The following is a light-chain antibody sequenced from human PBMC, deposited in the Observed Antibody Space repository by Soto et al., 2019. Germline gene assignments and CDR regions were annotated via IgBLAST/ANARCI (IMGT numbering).Light chain of an antibody. CDR2: DND. Sequence: QSVLTQPPSVSAAPGQKVTISCSGSSSNIATYYVSWYQQLPGTAPKLLIYDNDRRPSEIPDRFSGSKSGTSATLAITGLQTGDEADYFCATWDSGLTVVIGGGTKLTVL. CDR1: SSNIATYY. V-gene: IGLV1-51*01. CDR3: ATWDSGLTVV. J-gene: IGLJ3*02.